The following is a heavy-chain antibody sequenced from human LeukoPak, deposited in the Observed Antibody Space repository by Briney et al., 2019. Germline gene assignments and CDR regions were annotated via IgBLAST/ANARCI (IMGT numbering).Heavy chain of an antibody. J-gene: IGHJ3*02. Sequence: PGGSLRLSCAASGFTFSRCAMNWVRQAPGKGLEWVSSISSSSSYIYYADSVKGRFTISRDNAKNSLYLQMNSLRAEDTAVYYCARGGGFYYYDSSGPDAFDIWGQGTMVTVSS. CDR1: GFTFSRCA. D-gene: IGHD3-22*01. CDR3: ARGGGFYYYDSSGPDAFDI. CDR2: ISSSSSYI. V-gene: IGHV3-21*01.